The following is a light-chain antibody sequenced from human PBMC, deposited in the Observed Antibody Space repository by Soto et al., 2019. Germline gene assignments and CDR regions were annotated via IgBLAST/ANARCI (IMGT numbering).Light chain of an antibody. J-gene: IGKJ1*01. CDR2: WAS. Sequence: DIVLTQSPASLAVSLGEGATISCKSSQNVLYSSNMKNYLAWFQQKPGQPPKLLIYWASARESGVPDRFSGGGSGTDVTLTISSLQAEDVAVYYCQQYYVTPWTFGQGTKVEVK. V-gene: IGKV4-1*01. CDR3: QQYYVTPWT. CDR1: QNVLYSSNMKNY.